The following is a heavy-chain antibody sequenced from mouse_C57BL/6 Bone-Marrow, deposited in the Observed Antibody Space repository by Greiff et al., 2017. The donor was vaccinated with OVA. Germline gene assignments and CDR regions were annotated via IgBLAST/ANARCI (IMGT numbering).Heavy chain of an antibody. Sequence: EVKLMESGPVLVKPGASVKMSCKASGYTFTDYYMNWVKQSHGKSLEWIGVINPYNGGTSYNQKFKGKATLTVDKSSSTAYMELNSLTSEDSAVYYCARAYYYGSRNYWGQGTTLTVSS. CDR3: ARAYYYGSRNY. D-gene: IGHD1-1*01. CDR2: INPYNGGT. CDR1: GYTFTDYY. J-gene: IGHJ2*01. V-gene: IGHV1-19*01.